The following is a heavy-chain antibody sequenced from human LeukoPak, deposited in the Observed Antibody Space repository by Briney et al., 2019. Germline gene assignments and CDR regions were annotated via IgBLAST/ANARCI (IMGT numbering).Heavy chain of an antibody. CDR1: GFTFSSYA. CDR3: ARVPIAAAH. D-gene: IGHD6-13*01. CDR2: ISYDGSNK. J-gene: IGHJ4*02. Sequence: GGSLRLSCAASGFTFSSYAMHWVRQAPGKGLEWVAVISYDGSNKYYADSVKGRFTISRDNSKNTLYLQMNSLRAEGTAVYYCARVPIAAAHWGQGTLVTVSS. V-gene: IGHV3-30*04.